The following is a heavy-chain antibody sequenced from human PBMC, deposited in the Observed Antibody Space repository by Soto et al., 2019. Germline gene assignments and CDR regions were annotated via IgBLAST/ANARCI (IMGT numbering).Heavy chain of an antibody. Sequence: GGSLRLSFAASGFTFSSYSMNWVRQAPGEGLEWVSSISSSSSYIYYADSVKGRFTISRDNAKNSLYLQMNSLRAEDTAVYYCARDAIITMIVVVNDAFDIWGQGTMVTVSS. CDR3: ARDAIITMIVVVNDAFDI. CDR1: GFTFSSYS. D-gene: IGHD3-22*01. CDR2: ISSSSSYI. J-gene: IGHJ3*02. V-gene: IGHV3-21*01.